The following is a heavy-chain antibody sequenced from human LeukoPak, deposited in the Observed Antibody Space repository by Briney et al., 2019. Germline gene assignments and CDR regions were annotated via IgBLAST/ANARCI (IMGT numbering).Heavy chain of an antibody. CDR3: ATLMTTTFDY. CDR2: IYYSGST. D-gene: IGHD1-26*01. Sequence: SETLSLTCTVSGGSISSYYWSWIRQPPGKGLEWIGYIYYSGSTNYNRSLKSRVTISVDTSKNQFSLKLSSVTAADTAVYYCATLMTTTFDYWGQGTLVTVSS. J-gene: IGHJ4*02. V-gene: IGHV4-59*08. CDR1: GGSISSYY.